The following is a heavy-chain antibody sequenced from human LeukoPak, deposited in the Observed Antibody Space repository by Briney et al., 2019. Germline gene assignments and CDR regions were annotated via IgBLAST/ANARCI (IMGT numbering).Heavy chain of an antibody. D-gene: IGHD3-16*01. V-gene: IGHV4-34*01. Sequence: SETLSLTCAVYGGSFSGYYWSWIRQPPGKGLEWIGEINHSGSTNYNPSLKSRVTISVDTSKNQFSLNLSSVTAADTAVYFCAKRWVYDKRAFDAWGQGTMVTVSS. J-gene: IGHJ3*01. CDR3: AKRWVYDKRAFDA. CDR2: INHSGST. CDR1: GGSFSGYY.